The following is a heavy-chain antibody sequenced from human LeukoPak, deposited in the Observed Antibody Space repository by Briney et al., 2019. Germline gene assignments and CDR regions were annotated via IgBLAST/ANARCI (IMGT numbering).Heavy chain of an antibody. D-gene: IGHD1-14*01. V-gene: IGHV3-7*04. CDR2: IEQDGSEK. CDR3: ARGRYYFDY. Sequence: GGSLRLSCAASGFTFSSYWMSWVSQAPGKGLEWVASIEQDGSEKHYVDSVRGRFTVSRDNARNSLYLQMNSLRAEDTAVYFCARGRYYFDYWGQGTLVTVSS. J-gene: IGHJ4*02. CDR1: GFTFSSYW.